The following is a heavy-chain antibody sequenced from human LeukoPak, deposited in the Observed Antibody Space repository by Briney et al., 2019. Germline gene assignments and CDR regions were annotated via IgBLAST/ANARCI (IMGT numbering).Heavy chain of an antibody. V-gene: IGHV1-18*01. CDR1: GYTFTSYG. Sequence: GASVKVSCKASGYTFTSYGISWVRQAPGQGLEWMGWISVYNGNTNYAQKLQGRVTMTTDTSTTTAYMELMSLRSDDTAVYYCARRGYPVYYYYMDVWGKGTTVTISS. D-gene: IGHD5-12*01. CDR3: ARRGYPVYYYYMDV. CDR2: ISVYNGNT. J-gene: IGHJ6*03.